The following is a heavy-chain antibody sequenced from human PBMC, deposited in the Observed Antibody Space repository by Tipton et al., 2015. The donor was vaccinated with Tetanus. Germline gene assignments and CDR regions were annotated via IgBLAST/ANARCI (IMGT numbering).Heavy chain of an antibody. Sequence: GLVKPSETLSLTCTVSGGSIRGGTFYWGWIRQPPGKGLEWIGSIHESGDTYYIPSLKSRVTISVDTSKNQFSLNLNSMAAADTGVYYCARHQSGYFTPFDYWGQGNLVTVSS. J-gene: IGHJ4*02. CDR3: ARHQSGYFTPFDY. V-gene: IGHV4-39*01. CDR2: IHESGDT. D-gene: IGHD3-3*01. CDR1: GGSIRGGTFY.